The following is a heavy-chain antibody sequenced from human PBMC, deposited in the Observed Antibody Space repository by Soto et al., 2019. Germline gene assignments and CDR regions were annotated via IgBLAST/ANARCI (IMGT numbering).Heavy chain of an antibody. Sequence: DVKLVESGGGLVQPGDSLRLSCEVSGFTFSMYSMSWVRQSPGKGLEWVAKIPQDGVDGHYADSVKGRFTISRDNGKNSLYLQLNNLRAEDTAVYYCARDHLILPAHAFCYGSDVWGRGATVTVSS. CDR1: GFTFSMYS. J-gene: IGHJ6*02. CDR2: IPQDGVDG. D-gene: IGHD2-2*01. V-gene: IGHV3-7*03. CDR3: ARDHLILPAHAFCYGSDV.